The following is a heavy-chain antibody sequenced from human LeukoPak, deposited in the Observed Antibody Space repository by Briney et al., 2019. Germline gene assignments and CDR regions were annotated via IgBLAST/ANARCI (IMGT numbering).Heavy chain of an antibody. CDR3: ARVRSIAVAGNWFDP. J-gene: IGHJ5*02. V-gene: IGHV3-53*01. Sequence: GGSLRLSCAASGFTFSSSYMSWVRQAPGKGLEWVSVFYSGGKTYYTDSVKGRFTISRDNSKNTLYLQMNSLRAEDTAVYYCARVRSIAVAGNWFDPWGQGTLVTVSS. D-gene: IGHD6-19*01. CDR1: GFTFSSSY. CDR2: FYSGGKT.